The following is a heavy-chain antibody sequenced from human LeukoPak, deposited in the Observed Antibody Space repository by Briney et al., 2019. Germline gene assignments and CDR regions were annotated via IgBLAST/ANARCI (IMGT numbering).Heavy chain of an antibody. CDR1: GFTFSGSA. Sequence: PGGSLRLSCAASGFTFSGSAMHWVRQASGKGLEWVAVISYDGSNKYYADSVKGRFTISRDNSKNTVYLQMNSLRAEDTAVYYCAKDRALFTVGWYFDLWGRGTLVTVSS. CDR3: AKDRALFTVGWYFDL. J-gene: IGHJ2*01. CDR2: ISYDGSNK. D-gene: IGHD4-17*01. V-gene: IGHV3-30*04.